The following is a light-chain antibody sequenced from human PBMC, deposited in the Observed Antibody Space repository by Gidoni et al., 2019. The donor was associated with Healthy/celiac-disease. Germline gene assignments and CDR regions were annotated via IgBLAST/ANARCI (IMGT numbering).Light chain of an antibody. CDR3: QAWDSSTANVV. V-gene: IGLV3-1*01. Sequence: ELTQPTSVSASPGQTASITCSGDKLGDKYACWYQQKPGQSPVLVIYQDSKRPSGIPKRFSGSNSGNTATLTISGTQAMDEADYYCQAWDSSTANVVFGGGTKLTVL. CDR2: QDS. J-gene: IGLJ2*01. CDR1: KLGDKY.